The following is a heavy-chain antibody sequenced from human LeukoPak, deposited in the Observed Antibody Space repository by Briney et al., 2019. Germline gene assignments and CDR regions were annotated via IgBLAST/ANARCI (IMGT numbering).Heavy chain of an antibody. D-gene: IGHD3-10*01. V-gene: IGHV3-48*04. CDR2: ISSSSSTI. J-gene: IGHJ3*02. CDR3: AKNSWFGELSAFDI. CDR1: GFTFSSYS. Sequence: GGSLRLSCAASGFTFSSYSMNWVRQAPGKGLEWVSYISSSSSTIYYADSVKGRFTISRDNAKNPLYLQMNSLRAEDTAVYYCAKNSWFGELSAFDIWGQGTMVTVSS.